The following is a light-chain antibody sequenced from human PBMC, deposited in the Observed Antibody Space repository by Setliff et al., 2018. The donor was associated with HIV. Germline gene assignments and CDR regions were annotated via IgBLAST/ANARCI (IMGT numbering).Light chain of an antibody. Sequence: LAQPASVSGSPGQSITISCTGTSNDIGYDYVSWYQQHPGKAPRLLIYDVHNRFSGVSDRFSGSRSGNMASLTISGLQDEDEADYYCSSYSDSSTLVFGGGTKGTVL. CDR2: DVH. V-gene: IGLV2-14*03. CDR3: SSYSDSSTLV. CDR1: SNDIGYDY. J-gene: IGLJ2*01.